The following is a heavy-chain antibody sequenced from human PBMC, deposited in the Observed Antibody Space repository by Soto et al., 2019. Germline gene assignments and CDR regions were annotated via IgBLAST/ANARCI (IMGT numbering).Heavy chain of an antibody. Sequence: QVQLAESGGGVVQPGRSLRLSCAASGFTFKSYGMHWVRQAPGKGLEWVAVISYDGSIEYYGDSVKGRFTISRDNSKNTLYLQMNSLRAEDTAVYYCAKDVGYCSGGRCYPHNWFDPWGQGTLVTVSS. D-gene: IGHD2-15*01. CDR1: GFTFKSYG. J-gene: IGHJ5*02. V-gene: IGHV3-30*18. CDR2: ISYDGSIE. CDR3: AKDVGYCSGGRCYPHNWFDP.